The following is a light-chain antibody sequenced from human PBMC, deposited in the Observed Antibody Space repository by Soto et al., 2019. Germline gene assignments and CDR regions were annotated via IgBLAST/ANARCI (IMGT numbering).Light chain of an antibody. V-gene: IGKV1-5*01. CDR1: QTTNTW. J-gene: IGKJ2*01. Sequence: DIQMTQFPSTLSASVGDRVTITCRASQTTNTWLAWYQQKPGSGPKLLSYDASSLEGGVPSRFSASGPGTEFTLTISSLQPDDLATYYCQQYISYPYTFGQGTKVEIK. CDR3: QQYISYPYT. CDR2: DAS.